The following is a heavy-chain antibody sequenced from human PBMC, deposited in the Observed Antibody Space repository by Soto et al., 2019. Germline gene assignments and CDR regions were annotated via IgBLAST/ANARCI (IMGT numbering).Heavy chain of an antibody. CDR3: ARGGYSYGRRYYFDY. D-gene: IGHD5-18*01. V-gene: IGHV4-34*01. CDR2: INHSGST. CDR1: GGSFIGYY. Sequence: SETLSLTCAVYGGSFIGYYWSWIRQPPGKGLEWIGEINHSGSTNYNPSLKSRVTISVDTSKNQFSLKLSSVTAADTAVYYCARGGYSYGRRYYFDYWGQGTLVTVSS. J-gene: IGHJ4*02.